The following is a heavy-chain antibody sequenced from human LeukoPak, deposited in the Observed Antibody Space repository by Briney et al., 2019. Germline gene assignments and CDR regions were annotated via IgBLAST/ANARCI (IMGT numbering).Heavy chain of an antibody. CDR1: GLTFTHAW. J-gene: IGHJ5*02. CDR2: ISDSGGGT. D-gene: IGHD2-2*01. V-gene: IGHV3-23*01. CDR3: AKAYCSSTNCYSPGS. Sequence: GGSLRLSCAASGLTFTHAWMSWVRQAPGKGLEWVSLISDSGGGTYYADSVKGRFTISRDNSKSTLYLQMNSLRAEDTAVYYCAKAYCSSTNCYSPGSWGQGTLVTVSS.